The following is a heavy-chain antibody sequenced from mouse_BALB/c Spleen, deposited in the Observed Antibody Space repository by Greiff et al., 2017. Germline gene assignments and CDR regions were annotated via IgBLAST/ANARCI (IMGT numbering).Heavy chain of an antibody. V-gene: IGHV5-17*02. D-gene: IGHD2-1*01. CDR3: ARDGNYVFAY. CDR1: GFTFSSFG. CDR2: ISSGSSTI. Sequence: EVKLMESGGGLVQPGGSRKLSCAASGFTFSSFGMHWVRQAPEKGLEWVAYISSGSSTIYYADTVKGRFTISRDNPKNTLFLQMTSLRSEDTAMYYCARDGNYVFAYWGQGTLVTVSA. J-gene: IGHJ3*01.